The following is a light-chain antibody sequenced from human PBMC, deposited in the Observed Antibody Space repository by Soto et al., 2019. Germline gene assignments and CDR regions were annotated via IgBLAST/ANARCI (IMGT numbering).Light chain of an antibody. J-gene: IGKJ1*01. V-gene: IGKV3-20*01. CDR1: QSFSNNY. Sequence: EIVLTQSPGTLSLSPVERATLSCRASQSFSNNYLAWYHQKPGQAPRLLIYGASNRATGIPDRFSGSVSGTDFTLTISRLEPEDFAVYYCQQYGSSGTFGQGTKVDIK. CDR3: QQYGSSGT. CDR2: GAS.